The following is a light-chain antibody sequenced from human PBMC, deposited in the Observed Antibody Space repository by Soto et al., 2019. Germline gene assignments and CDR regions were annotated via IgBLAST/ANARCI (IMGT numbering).Light chain of an antibody. CDR2: DAT. CDR3: QQPSNWPIT. CDR1: QDISKW. J-gene: IGKJ5*01. V-gene: IGKV1-12*01. Sequence: DIQMTQSPSSVSASVRDRVTLTCRASQDISKWLAWYQQRPGKSPRLLIHDATNIPTGVPSRFGGSGSGTEFTLTISGLEPEDFAAYYCQQPSNWPITFGQGTRLEIK.